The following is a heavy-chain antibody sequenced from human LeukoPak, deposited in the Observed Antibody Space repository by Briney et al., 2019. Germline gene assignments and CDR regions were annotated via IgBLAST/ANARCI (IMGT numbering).Heavy chain of an antibody. Sequence: KPSETLSLTCSVSSFSISSGHYWGWIRQPPGKGLEWIGSIYHSGPTYYNPSLKSRVTISVDTSKNHFSLTLTSVTAADTAAYYCARDVDRFDYWGQGTLVTVSS. CDR3: ARDVDRFDY. J-gene: IGHJ4*02. V-gene: IGHV4-38-2*02. D-gene: IGHD2-21*01. CDR2: IYHSGPT. CDR1: SFSISSGHY.